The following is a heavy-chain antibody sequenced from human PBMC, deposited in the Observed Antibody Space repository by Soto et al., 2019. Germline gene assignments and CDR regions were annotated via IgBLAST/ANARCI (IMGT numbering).Heavy chain of an antibody. CDR2: ISSSGSTL. Sequence: GGSLRLSCAASGFDFSDYYMSWIRQAPGKGLVWVSCISSSGSTLYYADSVKGRFTISRDNAKNSLYLQMNSLRAEDTAVYYCANTAGYCSTTSCDFWSDSWGQGTLVTVSS. V-gene: IGHV3-11*01. CDR3: ANTAGYCSTTSCDFWSDS. CDR1: GFDFSDYY. D-gene: IGHD2-2*03. J-gene: IGHJ5*01.